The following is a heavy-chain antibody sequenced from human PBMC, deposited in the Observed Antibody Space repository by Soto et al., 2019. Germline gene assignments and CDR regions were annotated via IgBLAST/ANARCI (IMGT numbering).Heavy chain of an antibody. CDR1: GGSISSYY. J-gene: IGHJ3*02. V-gene: IGHV4-59*01. CDR3: ARLGGGSPEAFDI. D-gene: IGHD1-26*01. CDR2: IYYSGST. Sequence: SETLSLTCTVSGGSISSYYWSWIRQPPGKGLEWIGYIYYSGSTNYNPSIKSRVTISVDTSKNQFSLKLSSVTAADTAVYYCARLGGGSPEAFDIWGQGTMVTVSS.